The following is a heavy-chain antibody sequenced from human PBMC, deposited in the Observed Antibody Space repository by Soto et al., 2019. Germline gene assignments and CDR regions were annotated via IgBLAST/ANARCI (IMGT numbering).Heavy chain of an antibody. Sequence: EVQLVESRGTLVQPGGSLRLSCAASGFTFNTYWMHWVRQAPGTGLVWVSRINSDGTRTTYADSVKGRFTISRDNAKNTVYLQMNSLRAENTAVYYCTTVATHSYNWLDPWGQGTLVTVSS. D-gene: IGHD5-12*01. J-gene: IGHJ5*02. V-gene: IGHV3-74*01. CDR3: TTVATHSYNWLDP. CDR2: INSDGTRT. CDR1: GFTFNTYW.